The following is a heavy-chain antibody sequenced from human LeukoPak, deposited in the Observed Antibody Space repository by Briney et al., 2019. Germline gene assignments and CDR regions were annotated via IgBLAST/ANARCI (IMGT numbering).Heavy chain of an antibody. CDR2: MNPNSGNT. Sequence: ASVTVSCKASGGTFSSYAISWVRQAPGQGLEWMGCMNPNSGNTGYAQKFQGRVTITRNTCISTAYMEMSSLRSEDTAVYYCARGLKVYYDSSGYYLVAFDIWGQGTMVTVSS. J-gene: IGHJ3*02. CDR3: ARGLKVYYDSSGYYLVAFDI. CDR1: GGTFSSYA. D-gene: IGHD3-22*01. V-gene: IGHV1-8*03.